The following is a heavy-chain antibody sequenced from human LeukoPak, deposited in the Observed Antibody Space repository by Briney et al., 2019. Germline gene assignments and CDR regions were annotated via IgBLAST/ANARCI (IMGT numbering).Heavy chain of an antibody. J-gene: IGHJ6*04. V-gene: IGHV3-48*03. CDR2: ISSSGSTI. CDR1: GFTFSIYD. Sequence: GGSLRLSCVASGFTFSIYDMHWVRLTPGKGLEWVSYISSSGSTIYYADSVKGRFTISRDNAKNSLYLQMNSLRAEDTAVYYCAELGITMIGGVWGKGTTVTISS. CDR3: AELGITMIGGV. D-gene: IGHD3-10*02.